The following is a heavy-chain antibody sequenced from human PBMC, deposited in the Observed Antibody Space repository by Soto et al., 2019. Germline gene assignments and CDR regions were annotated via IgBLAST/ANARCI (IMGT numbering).Heavy chain of an antibody. J-gene: IGHJ4*02. CDR2: IYWDDSK. D-gene: IGHD1-26*01. V-gene: IGHV2-5*02. CDR1: GFSLTTDRVG. CDR3: AHAYGGRTLY. Sequence: KESGPTLVKPPQPLTLTCPFSGFSLTTDRVGVGWIRQPPGEALEWLAVIYWDDSKTYRPSLESRLTITKDTSKNQVALTMTNMASLDTATYYCAHAYGGRTLYWGQGTLVTGSS.